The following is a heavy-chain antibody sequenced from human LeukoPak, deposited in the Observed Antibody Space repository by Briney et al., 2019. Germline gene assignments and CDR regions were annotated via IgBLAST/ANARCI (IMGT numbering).Heavy chain of an antibody. D-gene: IGHD2-2*02. CDR1: GFTFSSYA. CDR2: ISGSGGTT. J-gene: IGHJ5*02. V-gene: IGHV3-23*01. CDR3: AKDGMEGYCSSSACYTPFDP. Sequence: GGSLRLSCAASGFTFSSYAMSWVRQAPGKGLEWVSGISGSGGTTYYADSVKGRFTISRDNSKNSLYMQMNSLRAEDTAVYHCAKDGMEGYCSSSACYTPFDPCGQGTLVTVSS.